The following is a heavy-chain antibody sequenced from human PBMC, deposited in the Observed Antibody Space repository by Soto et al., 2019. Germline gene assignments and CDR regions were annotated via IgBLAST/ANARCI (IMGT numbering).Heavy chain of an antibody. CDR1: DYTFTRSG. CDR2: ISTYNGVT. Sequence: QVQLVQSGAEVKKPGASVKVSCKASDYTFTRSGISWVRQAPGQGLEWMGWISTYNGVTNYAQTFQGRVTMTTDTSTSTVYMELRSLRSDDTAVYYCAREGVAPYYYYGMDVWGQGTPVTVSS. J-gene: IGHJ6*02. V-gene: IGHV1-18*01. D-gene: IGHD5-12*01. CDR3: AREGVAPYYYYGMDV.